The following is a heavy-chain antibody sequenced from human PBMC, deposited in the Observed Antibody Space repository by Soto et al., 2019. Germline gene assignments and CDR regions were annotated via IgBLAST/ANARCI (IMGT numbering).Heavy chain of an antibody. CDR3: ASSLYYYYGMDV. Sequence: GVSLRLSCAASGFTFSSYAMHWVRQAPGKGLEWVAVISYDGSNKYYADSVKGRFTISRDNSKNTLYLQMNRLRAEDTAVYYCASSLYYYYGMDVWGQGTTVTVSS. V-gene: IGHV3-30-3*01. J-gene: IGHJ6*02. CDR2: ISYDGSNK. CDR1: GFTFSSYA.